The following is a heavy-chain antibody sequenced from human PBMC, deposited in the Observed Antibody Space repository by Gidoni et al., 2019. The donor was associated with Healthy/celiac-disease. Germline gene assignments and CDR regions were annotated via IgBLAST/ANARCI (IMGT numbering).Heavy chain of an antibody. D-gene: IGHD6-25*01. J-gene: IGHJ4*02. Sequence: QVQLVESGGGVVQTGRSLRRSCAASGFTFSSYGMHWFRQAPGKVLKWVDVICYDVSNKYYADSVKGRFTISRDNSKNTLYLQMNSLRAEDTAVYYCARGLIAADVDYWGQGTLVTVSS. CDR3: ARGLIAADVDY. V-gene: IGHV3-33*01. CDR2: ICYDVSNK. CDR1: GFTFSSYG.